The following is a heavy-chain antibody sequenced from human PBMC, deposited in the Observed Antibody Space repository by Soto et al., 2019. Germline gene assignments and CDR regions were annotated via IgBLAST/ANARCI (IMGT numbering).Heavy chain of an antibody. V-gene: IGHV4-59*01. CDR3: ARQKQYCSGGSCFWWFDP. CDR1: GGSISSYY. D-gene: IGHD2-15*01. CDR2: IYYSGST. J-gene: IGHJ5*02. Sequence: SETLSLTCTVSGGSISSYYWSWIRQPPGKGLEWIGYIYYSGSTNYNPSHKSRVTISVDTSKNQFSLKLSSVTAADTAVYYFARQKQYCSGGSCFWWFDPWGQGTLVTVSS.